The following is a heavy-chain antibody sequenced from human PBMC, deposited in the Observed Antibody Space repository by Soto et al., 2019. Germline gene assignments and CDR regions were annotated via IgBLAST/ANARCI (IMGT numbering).Heavy chain of an antibody. J-gene: IGHJ4*02. V-gene: IGHV3-23*01. CDR1: GFTFSSYA. CDR3: ANDRSYFDY. Sequence: EVQLLESGGGLVQPGGSLRLSCAASGFTFSSYAMSWVRQAPGKGLEWVSAISSSGGSTYYADSVKGRFTISRDNSKYTLYLQMNSPRAEDTAVYYCANDRSYFDYWGKGTLVTVSS. CDR2: ISSSGGST.